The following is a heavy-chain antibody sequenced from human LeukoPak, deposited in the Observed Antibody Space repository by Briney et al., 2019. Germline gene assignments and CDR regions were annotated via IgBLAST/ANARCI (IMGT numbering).Heavy chain of an antibody. V-gene: IGHV3-30-3*01. CDR1: EFTFSMFV. CDR2: ISADGTDK. D-gene: IGHD2-2*01. Sequence: PGGSLRLSCAASEFTFSMFVMHWVRQAPGKGLEWVAIISADGTDKDYSDSVKGRFTISRDNSRNTLYLQMNSLTNDDTAIYYCARDDGDIVILPAVPRRIDFWGQGTLVAVSS. J-gene: IGHJ4*02. CDR3: ARDDGDIVILPAVPRRIDF.